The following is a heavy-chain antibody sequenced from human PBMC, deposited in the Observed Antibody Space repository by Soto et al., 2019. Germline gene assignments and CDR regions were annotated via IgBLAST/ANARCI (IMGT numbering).Heavy chain of an antibody. CDR3: ERSPPRNYYYASSGYYWAFDI. CDR1: GYSFTSYW. Sequence: GESLKISCKGSGYSFTSYWIGWVRQMPGKGLEWMGIIYPGDSDTRYSPSFQGQVTISADKSISTAYLQWSSLKASDTAMYYCERSPPRNYYYASSGYYWAFDIWGQGTMVTVSS. D-gene: IGHD3-22*01. CDR2: IYPGDSDT. J-gene: IGHJ3*02. V-gene: IGHV5-51*01.